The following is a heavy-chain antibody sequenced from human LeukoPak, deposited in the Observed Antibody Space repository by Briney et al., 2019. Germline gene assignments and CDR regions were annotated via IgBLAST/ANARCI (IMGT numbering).Heavy chain of an antibody. CDR1: GFSVSSSY. D-gene: IGHD2-2*01. CDR2: LYSDGGT. J-gene: IGHJ4*02. V-gene: IGHV3-53*01. CDR3: AKDRPQLDYFDY. Sequence: GGSLRLSCAASGFSVSSSYMNWVRQPPGKGLEWVSLLYSDGGTHYADSVKGRFTISRDNSKNILYLQMNSLRAEDTAVYYCAKDRPQLDYFDYWGQGTLVTVSS.